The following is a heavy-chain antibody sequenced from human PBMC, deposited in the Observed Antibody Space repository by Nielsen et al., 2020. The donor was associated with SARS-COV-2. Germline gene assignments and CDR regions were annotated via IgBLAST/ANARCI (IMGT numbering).Heavy chain of an antibody. CDR2: IYYSGST. Sequence: SETLSLSCTVSGGSVSSGSYYWSWIRQPPGKGLEWIGYIYYSGSTNYNPSLKSRVTISVDTSKNQFSLKLSSVTAADAAVYYCARDGDSYGPFDYWGQGTLVTVSS. V-gene: IGHV4-61*01. CDR3: ARDGDSYGPFDY. D-gene: IGHD5-18*01. CDR1: GGSVSSGSYY. J-gene: IGHJ4*02.